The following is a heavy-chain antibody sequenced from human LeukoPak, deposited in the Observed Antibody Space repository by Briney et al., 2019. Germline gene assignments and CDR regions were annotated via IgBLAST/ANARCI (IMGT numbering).Heavy chain of an antibody. CDR2: INHSGST. Sequence: PSETLSLTCAVFGGSFSGYYWSWIRQPPGKGLERIGEINHSGSTKYNPSLKSRVTLSVDTSKNQFSLKVTSVTAADTAVYYWARGASMVRGVIGGGNNWFDPWGQGTLVTVSS. V-gene: IGHV4-34*01. J-gene: IGHJ5*02. CDR3: ARGASMVRGVIGGGNNWFDP. D-gene: IGHD3-10*01. CDR1: GGSFSGYY.